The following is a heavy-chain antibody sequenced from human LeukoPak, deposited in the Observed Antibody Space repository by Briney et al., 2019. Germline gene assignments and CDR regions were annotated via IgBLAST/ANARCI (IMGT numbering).Heavy chain of an antibody. CDR3: ARGRLGGSGSYYNVLDY. Sequence: SETLSLTCTVSGGSISSYYWSWVRQPPGKGLEWIGYISYSGSTNYNPSLKSRVTISVDTSRNQFSLQLSSVTAADTAVYYCARGRLGGSGSYYNVLDYWGQGTLVTVSS. CDR1: GGSISSYY. CDR2: ISYSGST. D-gene: IGHD3-10*01. V-gene: IGHV4-59*01. J-gene: IGHJ4*02.